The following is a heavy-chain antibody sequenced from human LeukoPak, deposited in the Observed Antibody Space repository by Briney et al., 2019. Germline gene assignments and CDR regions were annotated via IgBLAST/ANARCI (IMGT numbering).Heavy chain of an antibody. V-gene: IGHV4-38-2*02. Sequence: PSETLSLTCTVSGYSISSGYYWAWIRQPPGKGLEWIGSIFHTGSTYHNPSLKSRVTISVDTSRNQFSLKLNSVTAADTAVYYCARDHSSSSEDYWGRGPWSPSPQ. CDR1: GYSISSGYY. CDR3: ARDHSSSSEDY. CDR2: IFHTGST. J-gene: IGHJ4*02. D-gene: IGHD6-13*01.